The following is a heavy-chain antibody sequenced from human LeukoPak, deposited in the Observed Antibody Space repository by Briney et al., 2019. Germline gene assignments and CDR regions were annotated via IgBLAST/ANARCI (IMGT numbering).Heavy chain of an antibody. CDR3: ANGRNYDSWSGFYRGAEYFQH. CDR2: ISGSGGST. V-gene: IGHV3-23*01. Sequence: GGSLRLSCAASGFTFSSYAMSWVRQAPGKGLEWVSDISGSGGSTYYADSVKGRFTISRDNPKNTLYLQMNSLRAEDTAVYYCANGRNYDSWSGFYRGAEYFQHWGQGTLVTASS. J-gene: IGHJ1*01. CDR1: GFTFSSYA. D-gene: IGHD3-3*01.